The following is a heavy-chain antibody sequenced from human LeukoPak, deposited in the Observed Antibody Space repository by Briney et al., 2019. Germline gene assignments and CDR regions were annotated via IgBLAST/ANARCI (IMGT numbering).Heavy chain of an antibody. CDR2: IYAGNSDA. D-gene: IGHD5-24*01. CDR1: GYPFTTSW. V-gene: IGHV5-51*01. Sequence: GESLKISCQGFGYPFTTSWIGWVRQLPGKGLEWTAIIYAGNSDAKYSPSFQGQVSISTDRSISTAYLHWSSLKASDTAIYYCAIINHPDGRVYLGQGTLVTVSS. CDR3: AIINHPDGRVY. J-gene: IGHJ4*02.